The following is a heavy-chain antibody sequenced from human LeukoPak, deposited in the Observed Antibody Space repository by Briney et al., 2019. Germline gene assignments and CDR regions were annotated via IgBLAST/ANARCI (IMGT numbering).Heavy chain of an antibody. CDR3: ARAQDIVVVPAAILSGAFDI. J-gene: IGHJ3*02. V-gene: IGHV4-59*01. Sequence: SETLSLTCTVSGGSISIYYWSWIRQPPGKGLEWIGYIYYSGSTNYNPSLKSRVTISVDTSKNQFSLKLSSVTAADTAVYYCARAQDIVVVPAAILSGAFDIWGQGTMVTVSS. CDR2: IYYSGST. CDR1: GGSISIYY. D-gene: IGHD2-2*01.